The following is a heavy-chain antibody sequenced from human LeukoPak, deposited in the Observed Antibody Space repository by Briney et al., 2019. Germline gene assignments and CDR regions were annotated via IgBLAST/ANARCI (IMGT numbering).Heavy chain of an antibody. CDR1: GFTFSDYF. CDR2: ISSSGFTI. J-gene: IGHJ4*02. V-gene: IGHV3-11*01. Sequence: GGSLRLSCAASGFTFSDYFMSWIRQAPGKGLEWGSCISSSGFTIYYGDSVKGRFTISRDNADNSLFLQMNSLRADDTAVYYCAKTTAGYSSGRYPGWPVDYWGQGTLVTVSS. D-gene: IGHD6-19*01. CDR3: AKTTAGYSSGRYPGWPVDY.